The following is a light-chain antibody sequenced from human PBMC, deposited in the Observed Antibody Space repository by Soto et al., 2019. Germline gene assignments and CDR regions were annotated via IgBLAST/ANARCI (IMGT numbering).Light chain of an antibody. Sequence: QSALTQPRSVSGSPGQSVTISCTGTTSDVGGYDYVSWYQQHPGRAPKLIISDVNKRPSGVPDRFSGSKSGSTASLTISGLQAEDEADYYCCSYAGAYSIFGGGTKLTVL. V-gene: IGLV2-11*01. CDR3: CSYAGAYSI. CDR2: DVN. CDR1: TSDVGGYDY. J-gene: IGLJ2*01.